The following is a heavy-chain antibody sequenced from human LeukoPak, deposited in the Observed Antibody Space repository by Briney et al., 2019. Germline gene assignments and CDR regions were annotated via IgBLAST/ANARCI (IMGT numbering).Heavy chain of an antibody. J-gene: IGHJ6*02. CDR3: AKFGIRGCSSSTRCYTSFFHYGMDV. CDR2: IFPHDSDT. D-gene: IGHD2-2*02. CDR1: GYSFQDYW. Sequence: GESLKISCKGSGYSFQDYWIGWVRQMPGKGPGLMGRIFPHDSDTKYSPSFEGQVTISVDKSISTAYVQWGSLRVSDTAIYYCAKFGIRGCSSSTRCYTSFFHYGMDVWGQGTTVTVSS. V-gene: IGHV5-51*01.